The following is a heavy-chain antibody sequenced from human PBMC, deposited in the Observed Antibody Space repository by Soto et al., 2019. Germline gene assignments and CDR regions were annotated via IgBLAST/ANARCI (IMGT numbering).Heavy chain of an antibody. CDR3: ARQSDGMAATRA. CDR1: GYSFITCW. J-gene: IGHJ5*02. V-gene: IGHV5-51*01. D-gene: IGHD5-12*01. CDR2: INPADSDT. Sequence: PGESLKISCQASGYSFITCWIGWVRQLPGKGLEWMAIINPADSDTRYSPSFQGQVTISVDKSINTAYLQWSSLKASDTAMYYCARQSDGMAATRAWGQGTLVTVSS.